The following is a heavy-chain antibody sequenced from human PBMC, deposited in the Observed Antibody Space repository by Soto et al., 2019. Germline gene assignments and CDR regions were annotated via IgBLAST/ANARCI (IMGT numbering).Heavy chain of an antibody. CDR3: ARQLDSYYYYMDV. D-gene: IGHD1-1*01. J-gene: IGHJ6*03. Sequence: GASVKVSCKASGGTFSSYTISWVRQAPGQGLEWMGRIIPILGIANYAQKFQGRVTITADKSTSTAYMELSSLRSEDTAVYYCARQLDSYYYYMDVWGQGTTVTVSS. CDR1: GGTFSSYT. CDR2: IIPILGIA. V-gene: IGHV1-69*02.